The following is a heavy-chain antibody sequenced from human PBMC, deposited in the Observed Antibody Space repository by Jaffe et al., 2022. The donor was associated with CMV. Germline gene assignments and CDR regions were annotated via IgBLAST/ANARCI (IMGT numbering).Heavy chain of an antibody. V-gene: IGHV3-64D*06. D-gene: IGHD3-16*02. CDR1: GFIFSSYA. J-gene: IGHJ4*02. CDR3: VKDWRWELSATFDY. CDR2: ITSNGGTT. Sequence: EVQLVESGGALVQPGGSLRLSCSASGFIFSSYAMHWVRQPPGKGLEHISGITSNGGTTYYADSVKGRFTISRDNSKNTVHLQMSSLRTEDTAVYYCVKDWRWELSATFDYWGQGTLVTVSS.